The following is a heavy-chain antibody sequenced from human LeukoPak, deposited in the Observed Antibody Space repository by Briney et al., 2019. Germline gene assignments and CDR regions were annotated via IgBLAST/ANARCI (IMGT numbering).Heavy chain of an antibody. CDR1: GFTFSSYS. V-gene: IGHV3-21*01. D-gene: IGHD6-6*01. Sequence: PGGSLRLSCAASGFTFSSYSMNWVRQAPGKGLEWVSSISSSSYIYYADSVKSRFTISRDNAKNSLYLQMNSLRAEDTAVYYCARGLRGLVRGGDYWGQGTLVTVSS. CDR3: ARGLRGLVRGGDY. CDR2: ISSSSYI. J-gene: IGHJ4*02.